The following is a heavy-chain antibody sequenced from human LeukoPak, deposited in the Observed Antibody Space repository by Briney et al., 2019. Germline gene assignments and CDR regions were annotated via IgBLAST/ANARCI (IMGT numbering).Heavy chain of an antibody. Sequence: SETLSLTCTVSGGSISSYYWSWIRQPPGKGLEWIGYIYYSGSTNYNPSLKSRVTISVDTSKNQFSLKLSSVTAADTAVYYCARGRNYYYGSGSYFNWFDPWGQGTLVTVSS. D-gene: IGHD3-10*01. J-gene: IGHJ5*02. V-gene: IGHV4-59*12. CDR3: ARGRNYYYGSGSYFNWFDP. CDR2: IYYSGST. CDR1: GGSISSYY.